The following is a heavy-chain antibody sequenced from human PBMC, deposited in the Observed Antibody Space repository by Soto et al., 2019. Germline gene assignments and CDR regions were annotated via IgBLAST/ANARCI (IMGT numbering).Heavy chain of an antibody. Sequence: PSETLSLTCTVSGGSISGYFWSWIRQPAGKGLDWIGRIYSSGSTNHNPSLNSRITMSVDTSKNQFSLKLSSVSAADTAVYYCARAYDSNGNHAFDIWGQGTLVTVSS. V-gene: IGHV4-4*07. CDR1: GGSISGYF. J-gene: IGHJ3*02. D-gene: IGHD3-22*01. CDR2: IYSSGST. CDR3: ARAYDSNGNHAFDI.